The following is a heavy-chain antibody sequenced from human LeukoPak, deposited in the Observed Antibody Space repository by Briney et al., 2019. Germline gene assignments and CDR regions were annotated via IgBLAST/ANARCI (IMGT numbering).Heavy chain of an antibody. V-gene: IGHV4-59*01. Sequence: SETLSLTCTVSGGSMSSYYWSWVRRPPGKGLEWIGNIHHSGSTNYHSSLMSRVTMSIDTSKNLFSLNLSSVTAADTAVYYCAGWVWTVSRVEYFENWGQGTLVTVSS. CDR2: IHHSGST. J-gene: IGHJ1*01. CDR3: AGWVWTVSRVEYFEN. CDR1: GGSMSSYY. D-gene: IGHD3/OR15-3a*01.